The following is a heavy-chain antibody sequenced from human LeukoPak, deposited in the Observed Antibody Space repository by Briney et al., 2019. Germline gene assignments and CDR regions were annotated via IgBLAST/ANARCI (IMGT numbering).Heavy chain of an antibody. CDR3: ARGSGGYSYAHNGYYYYMDV. Sequence: ASVKVSCKASGGTFSSYAISWVRQAPGQGLEWMGGIIPIFGTANYAQKFQGRVTITTDESTSTAYMELSSLRSEDTAVYYCARGSGGYSYAHNGYYYYMDVWGKGTTVNVSS. D-gene: IGHD5-18*01. V-gene: IGHV1-69*05. CDR1: GGTFSSYA. CDR2: IIPIFGTA. J-gene: IGHJ6*03.